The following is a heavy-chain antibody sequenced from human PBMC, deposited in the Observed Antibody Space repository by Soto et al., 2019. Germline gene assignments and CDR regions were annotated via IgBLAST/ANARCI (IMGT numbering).Heavy chain of an antibody. CDR2: MNPTNGYT. CDR1: GDTFTNYD. J-gene: IGHJ4*02. CDR3: ARRTERSGPNYFDS. D-gene: IGHD6-25*01. V-gene: IGHV1-8*02. Sequence: QVQLVQAGAEVKKPGASVKVSCKASGDTFTNYDINWVRQAPGQGLEWMGWMNPTNGYTGYAQKFRGRVTMTRAPSVSTAYMELSRLTSEDPAVYYSARRTERSGPNYFDSWGQGALGTVPS.